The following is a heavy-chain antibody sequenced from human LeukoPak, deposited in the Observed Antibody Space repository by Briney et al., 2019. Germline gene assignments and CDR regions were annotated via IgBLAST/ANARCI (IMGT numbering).Heavy chain of an antibody. D-gene: IGHD3-10*01. CDR3: ARVRITMVRGVILYY. Sequence: GGSLRLSCAASGFTFSSYWMSWVRQAPGKGLEWVANIKQDGSEKYYVDSVKGRFTISRDNAKNSLYLQMNSLRAEDTAVYYCARVRITMVRGVILYYWGQGTLVTVSS. V-gene: IGHV3-7*01. J-gene: IGHJ4*02. CDR2: IKQDGSEK. CDR1: GFTFSSYW.